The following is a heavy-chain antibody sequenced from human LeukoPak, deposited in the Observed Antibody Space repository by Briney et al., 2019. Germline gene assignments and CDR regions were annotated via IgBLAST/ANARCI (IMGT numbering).Heavy chain of an antibody. CDR2: IIPILGIA. J-gene: IGHJ4*02. CDR1: GGTFSSYA. Sequence: ASVKVSCKASGGTFSSYAISWVRQAPGQGLEWMGRIIPILGIANYAQKFQGRVTITADKSTSTAYMELSSLRSEDTAVYYCASPAIVGATAHSYFFDYGAREPWSPSPQ. CDR3: ASPAIVGATAHSYFFDY. V-gene: IGHV1-69*04. D-gene: IGHD1-26*01.